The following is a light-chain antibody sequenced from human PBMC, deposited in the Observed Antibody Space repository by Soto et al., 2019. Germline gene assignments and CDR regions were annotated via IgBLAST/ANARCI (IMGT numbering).Light chain of an antibody. V-gene: IGLV2-11*01. Sequence: QSALTQPRSVSGSPGHSVTMSCTGTSSDVGGYNYVSWYRQDPGKAPKLMIYYVTERPSGVPDRFSGSKSGNTASLTISGLQAEDEADYYCCSYAGSYTWVFGGGTKLTVL. CDR3: CSYAGSYTWV. J-gene: IGLJ3*02. CDR2: YVT. CDR1: SSDVGGYNY.